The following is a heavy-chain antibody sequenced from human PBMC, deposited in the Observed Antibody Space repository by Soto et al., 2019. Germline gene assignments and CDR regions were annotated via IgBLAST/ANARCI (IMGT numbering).Heavy chain of an antibody. J-gene: IGHJ4*02. CDR3: ARMKYYDTSGYPFDY. V-gene: IGHV4-59*01. CDR1: GGTFSAYY. D-gene: IGHD3-22*01. CDR2: IYYSVST. Sequence: SETLSPTCAVYGGTFSAYYWCWIRQPPGKGLEWIGYIYYSVSTNYNPSLKSRVAISADTSKNQFSLKLNSVTAADTVVYFCARMKYYDTSGYPFDYWGQGMMVTVSS.